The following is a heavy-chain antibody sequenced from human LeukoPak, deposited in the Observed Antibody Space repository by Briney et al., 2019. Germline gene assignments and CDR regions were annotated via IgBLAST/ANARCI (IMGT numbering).Heavy chain of an antibody. CDR2: IIPIFGTA. Sequence: SVKVSCKASGGTFSSYAISWMRQAPGQGLEWMGRIIPIFGTANYTQKFQGRVTITTDESTSTAYMELSSLRSEDTAVYYCARDGGSYDSSGYYYVFWGQGTLVTVSS. J-gene: IGHJ4*02. D-gene: IGHD3-22*01. CDR3: ARDGGSYDSSGYYYVF. CDR1: GGTFSSYA. V-gene: IGHV1-69*05.